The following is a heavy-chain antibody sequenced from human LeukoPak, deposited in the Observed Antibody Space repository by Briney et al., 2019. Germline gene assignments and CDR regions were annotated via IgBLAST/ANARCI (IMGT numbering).Heavy chain of an antibody. V-gene: IGHV4-39*01. Sequence: SETLSLTCTVSGGSISSSSYYWGWIRQPPGKGLEWIGSIYYSGSTYYNPSLKSRVTISVDTSKNQFSLKLSSVTAADTAVYYCASRPRKGAFDIWGQGTMVTVPS. CDR3: ASRPRKGAFDI. CDR2: IYYSGST. CDR1: GGSISSSSYY. J-gene: IGHJ3*02. D-gene: IGHD6-6*01.